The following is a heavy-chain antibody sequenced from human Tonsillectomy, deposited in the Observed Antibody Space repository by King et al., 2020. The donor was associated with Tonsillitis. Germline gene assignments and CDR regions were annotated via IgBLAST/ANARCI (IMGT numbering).Heavy chain of an antibody. CDR1: GYTFSSYG. Sequence: QLVQSGAEVKKPGASVKVSCKASGYTFSSYGISWVRQAPGQGLEWMGWISAYNVNTKYAQKIQGRATMTTDTSTNTAYMELRSLRSDDTAVYYCARDVDYDILTGYYDGCYWGQGTLVTVSS. V-gene: IGHV1-18*04. CDR2: ISAYNVNT. D-gene: IGHD3-9*01. CDR3: ARDVDYDILTGYYDGCY. J-gene: IGHJ4*02.